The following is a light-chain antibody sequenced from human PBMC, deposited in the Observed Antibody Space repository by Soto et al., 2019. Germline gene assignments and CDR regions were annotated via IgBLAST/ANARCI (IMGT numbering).Light chain of an antibody. J-gene: IGKJ1*01. Sequence: EIQMTQSPSTLSASVGDRVTITCRASQSIRSWLAWYQQKPGKAPKVLIYDASSLESGVPSRFSGSGSGTEFTLTISSLQPDDFATYYCQHNNGYSWTFGQGTKVDIK. CDR1: QSIRSW. CDR3: QHNNGYSWT. V-gene: IGKV1-5*01. CDR2: DAS.